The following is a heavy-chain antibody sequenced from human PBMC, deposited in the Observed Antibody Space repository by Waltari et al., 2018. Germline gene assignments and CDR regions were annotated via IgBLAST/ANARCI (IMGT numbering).Heavy chain of an antibody. D-gene: IGHD3-3*01. V-gene: IGHV1-69-2*01. J-gene: IGHJ4*02. CDR2: VDPEDGET. Sequence: EVQLVQSGAEVTKPGATVKISCKASGYTFTDYYMHSVPPATGKGLEWMGRVDPEDGETIYAEKFQGRVTITADTSTDTAYMELSSLRSEDTAVYYCATDRWGSGYTLDYWGQGTLVTVSS. CDR3: ATDRWGSGYTLDY. CDR1: GYTFTDYY.